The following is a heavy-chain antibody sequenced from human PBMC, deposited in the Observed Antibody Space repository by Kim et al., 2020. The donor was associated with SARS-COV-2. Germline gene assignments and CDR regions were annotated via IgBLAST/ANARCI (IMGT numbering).Heavy chain of an antibody. CDR3: ARGLGHCIGGGCSS. V-gene: IGHV1-2*02. J-gene: IGHJ4*02. Sequence: ASVKVSCKSSGYTFTDYYIHWVRQAPGQGLEWMGWINPNSGGTKYAQKFQDRITMTRDTSISTAYMDLSRLTSDDAAVYYCARGLGHCIGGGCSSWGQGTLVTVSS. CDR2: INPNSGGT. CDR1: GYTFTDYY. D-gene: IGHD2-15*01.